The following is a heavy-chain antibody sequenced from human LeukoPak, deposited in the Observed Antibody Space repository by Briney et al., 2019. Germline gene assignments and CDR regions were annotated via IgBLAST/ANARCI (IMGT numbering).Heavy chain of an antibody. Sequence: ASVKVSCKASGYTFTGYYMHWVRQAPGQGLEWMGRINPNSGGTNYAQKFQGRVTMTRDTSISTAYMELSRLRSDDTAVYYCARSSFDWNDVRHGMDVWGQGTTVTVSS. V-gene: IGHV1-2*06. CDR2: INPNSGGT. CDR3: ARSSFDWNDVRHGMDV. D-gene: IGHD1-1*01. CDR1: GYTFTGYY. J-gene: IGHJ6*02.